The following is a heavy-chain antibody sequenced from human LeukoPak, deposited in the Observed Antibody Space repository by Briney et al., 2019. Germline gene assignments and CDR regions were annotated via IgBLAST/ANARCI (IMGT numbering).Heavy chain of an antibody. J-gene: IGHJ4*02. V-gene: IGHV4-4*07. Sequence: SETLSLTCTVSGDAVYYWNWIRQPAGKGLEWIGRIYNNESTWSNPSLKSRVSMSIDTSKNQFSLKLSSVTAADAAVYYCARDIGNHFGGLDHYYYDYWGPGTLVTVSS. CDR1: GDAVYY. CDR3: ARDIGNHFGGLDHYYYDY. CDR2: IYNNEST. D-gene: IGHD2-15*01.